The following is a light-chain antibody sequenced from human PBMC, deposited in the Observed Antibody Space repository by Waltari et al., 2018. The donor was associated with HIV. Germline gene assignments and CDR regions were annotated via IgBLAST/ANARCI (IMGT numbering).Light chain of an antibody. Sequence: EIVLTQSPGTLSLSPGERATLSCRASQSVSSSYLAWYQQKPGQAPRLLIYGASSRATGIPDRFSGSGSGTDFTITISRLEPEDFAVYYCQQYGSSPSWT. CDR1: QSVSSSY. CDR3: QQYGSSPSWT. CDR2: GAS. J-gene: IGKJ1*01. V-gene: IGKV3-20*01.